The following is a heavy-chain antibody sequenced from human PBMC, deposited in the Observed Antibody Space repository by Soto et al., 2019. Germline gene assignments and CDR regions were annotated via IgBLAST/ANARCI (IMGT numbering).Heavy chain of an antibody. Sequence: QVQLVQSGAKVKKPGASVKVSCKASGYTFTSYAMHWVRQAPGQRLEWMGWINAGNGNTKYSQKFQGRVTITRDTSASTAYMELSSLRSEDTAVYYCARDWGLLWFGEARGYFDLWGRGTLVTVSS. CDR2: INAGNGNT. D-gene: IGHD3-10*01. CDR3: ARDWGLLWFGEARGYFDL. CDR1: GYTFTSYA. V-gene: IGHV1-3*01. J-gene: IGHJ2*01.